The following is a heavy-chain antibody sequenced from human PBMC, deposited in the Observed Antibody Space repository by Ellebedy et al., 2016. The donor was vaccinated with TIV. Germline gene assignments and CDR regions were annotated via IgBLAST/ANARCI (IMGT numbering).Heavy chain of an antibody. V-gene: IGHV4-4*07. CDR1: GGSISSYY. D-gene: IGHD4-23*01. J-gene: IGHJ4*02. Sequence: MPSETLSLTCTVSGGSISSYYCGWIRQPAGKGLEWIGRIYTSGRTNYNPSLKSRLTMSVDTSKKPFSLKLSSVTAADTAVYYCERVVVNDDNSAFDYWGQGTLVRVSS. CDR2: IYTSGRT. CDR3: ERVVVNDDNSAFDY.